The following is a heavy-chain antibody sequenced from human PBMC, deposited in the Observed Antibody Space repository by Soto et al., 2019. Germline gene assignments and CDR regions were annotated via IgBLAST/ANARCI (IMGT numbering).Heavy chain of an antibody. CDR1: GNTLTSFY. D-gene: IGHD3-9*01. J-gene: IGHJ4*02. CDR3: ARPPGYVTDWYYFDT. CDR2: LSPTTGGT. Sequence: ASVKVSCKTSGNTLTSFYIHWVRQAPGQGLEWVGRLSPTTGGTNYAQHFQGRVTVTWDMSTFTAYMELSSLIYEDTAVYYCARPPGYVTDWYYFDTWGQGTQVTVS. V-gene: IGHV1-2*02.